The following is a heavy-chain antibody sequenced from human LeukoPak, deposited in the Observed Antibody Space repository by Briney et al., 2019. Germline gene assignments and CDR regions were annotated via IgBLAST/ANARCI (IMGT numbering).Heavy chain of an antibody. CDR3: AKPISGGLAVTADWFAP. CDR1: GFAFSFFA. CDR2: RNANSGTR. V-gene: IGHV3-23*01. J-gene: IGHJ5*01. Sequence: PGVSLRLSCEASGFAFSFFAMSWLRQAPGKGLEWVSTRNANSGTRSYAASVRGRFTISRDNSKNTLYLQLNTLRADDTAVYYCAKPISGGLAVTADWFAPWGQGTLVVVSS. D-gene: IGHD6-19*01.